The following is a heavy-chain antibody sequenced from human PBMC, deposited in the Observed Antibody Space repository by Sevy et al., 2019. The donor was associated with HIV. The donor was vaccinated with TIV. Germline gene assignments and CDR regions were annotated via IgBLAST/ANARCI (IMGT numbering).Heavy chain of an antibody. CDR1: GLSVTNNG. CDR3: GKDFTWFYGMDV. D-gene: IGHD3-10*01. J-gene: IGHJ6*02. CDR2: ISYDGINK. V-gene: IGHV3-30*18. Sequence: GGSLRLSCEVSGLSVTNNGMHWVRQAPGKGLEWVAVISYDGINKYYGDSVKGRFIISRDRSKNTLYLQMNILRIEDTAVFYWGKDFTWFYGMDVWGQGTTVTVSS.